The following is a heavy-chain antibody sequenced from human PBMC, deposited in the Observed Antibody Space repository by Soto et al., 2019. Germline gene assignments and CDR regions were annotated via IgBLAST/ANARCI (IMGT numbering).Heavy chain of an antibody. D-gene: IGHD3-22*01. V-gene: IGHV3-48*04. CDR2: F. J-gene: IGHJ4*02. CDR3: ARHYYDSSGYYYIDY. Sequence: PGGSLRLSCAASGFTFSTYSMNWVRQAPGKGLEWVSYFVDSVRGRFTISRDNAKNSLYLQMNSLRVEDTAVYYCARHYYDSSGYYYIDYWGQGTLVTAPQ. CDR1: GFTFSTYS.